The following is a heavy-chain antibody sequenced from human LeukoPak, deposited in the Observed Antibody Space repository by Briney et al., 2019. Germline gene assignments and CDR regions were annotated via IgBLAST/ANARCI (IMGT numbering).Heavy chain of an antibody. J-gene: IGHJ6*03. V-gene: IGHV3-30*02. Sequence: PGGSLRLSCAASGFTFSSYGMHWVRQAPGKGLEWVAFIRYDGSNKYYADSVKGRFTISRDNSKNTLYLQMNSLRAEDTAVYYCARGTGTLRATPKTPVRQREKYYYYYYMDVWGKGTTVTVSS. CDR2: IRYDGSNK. CDR3: ARGTGTLRATPKTPVRQREKYYYYYYMDV. CDR1: GFTFSSYG. D-gene: IGHD1-14*01.